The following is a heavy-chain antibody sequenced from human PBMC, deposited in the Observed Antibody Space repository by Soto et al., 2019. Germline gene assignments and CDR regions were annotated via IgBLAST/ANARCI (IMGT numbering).Heavy chain of an antibody. D-gene: IGHD3-22*01. Sequence: QLQLQESGSGLVKPSQTLSLNCAVSGGSIRSGGYSWSWIRQPPGNGLEWIGYIYHSGSPYYNPSLMSRVTISVDRSKNQFSLKLSSVTAAYTAVYYCAIDSTSGYEPFDPWGQGTLVTVSS. CDR2: IYHSGSP. CDR1: GGSIRSGGYS. J-gene: IGHJ5*02. V-gene: IGHV4-30-2*01. CDR3: AIDSTSGYEPFDP.